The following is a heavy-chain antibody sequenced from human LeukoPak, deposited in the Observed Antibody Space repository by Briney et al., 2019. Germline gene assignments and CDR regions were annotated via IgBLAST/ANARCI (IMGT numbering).Heavy chain of an antibody. J-gene: IGHJ2*01. CDR3: ARAGGYCSSTSCYTGGVWYFDL. CDR1: DGSINNYY. CDR2: IYHSGST. V-gene: IGHV4-59*12. D-gene: IGHD2-2*02. Sequence: NPSETLSLTCTVSDGSINNYYWTWIRQPPGKGLEWIGYIYHSGSTYYNPSLKSRVTISVDRSKNQFSLKLSSVTAADTAVYYCARAGGYCSSTSCYTGGVWYFDLWGRGTLVAVSS.